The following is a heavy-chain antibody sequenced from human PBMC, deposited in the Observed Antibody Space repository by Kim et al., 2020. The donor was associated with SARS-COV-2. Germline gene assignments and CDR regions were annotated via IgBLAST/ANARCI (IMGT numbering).Heavy chain of an antibody. CDR1: GFTFSSYG. V-gene: IGHV3-30*18. CDR2: ISYDGSNK. D-gene: IGHD3-22*01. J-gene: IGHJ4*02. CDR3: AKESPYYYDSSGYYYFDY. Sequence: GGSLRLSCAASGFTFSSYGMHWVRQAPGKGLEWVAVISYDGSNKYYADSVKGRFTISRDNSKNTLYLQMNSLRAEDTAVYYCAKESPYYYDSSGYYYFDYWGQGTLVTVSS.